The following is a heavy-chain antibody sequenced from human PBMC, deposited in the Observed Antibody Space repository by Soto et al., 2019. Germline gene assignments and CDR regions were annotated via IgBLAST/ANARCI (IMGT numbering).Heavy chain of an antibody. CDR3: ARASGCTNGVCYSTFDY. Sequence: SETLSLTCAVYGGSFSGYYWSWIRQPPGKGLEWIGEINHSGSTNYNPSLKSRVTISVDTAKTQFSLKLSSVTAADTAVYYCARASGCTNGVCYSTFDYWGQGTLVTVSS. CDR1: GGSFSGYY. CDR2: INHSGST. J-gene: IGHJ4*02. V-gene: IGHV4-34*01. D-gene: IGHD2-8*01.